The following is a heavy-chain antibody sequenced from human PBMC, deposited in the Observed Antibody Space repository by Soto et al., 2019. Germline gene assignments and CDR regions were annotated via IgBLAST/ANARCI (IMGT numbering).Heavy chain of an antibody. CDR3: AKQNGYGGNSELEY. V-gene: IGHV3-23*01. CDR2: ISGSGGST. D-gene: IGHD2-21*02. Sequence: GGFLRLSCAASGVTFISYAMSWVRQAPGKGLEWVSAISGSGGSTYYADSVKGRFTISRDNSKNTLYLQMNSLRAEDTAVYYCAKQNGYGGNSELEYWGQGTLVTVSS. CDR1: GVTFISYA. J-gene: IGHJ4*02.